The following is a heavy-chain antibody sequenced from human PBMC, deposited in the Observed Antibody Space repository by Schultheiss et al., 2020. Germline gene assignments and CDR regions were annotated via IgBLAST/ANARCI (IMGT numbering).Heavy chain of an antibody. Sequence: ASVKVSCKASGYTFTSYYMHWVRQAPGQGLEWMGIINPSGGSTSYAQKFQGRVTMTRDTSTSTVYMELSSLRSEDTAVYYCAGLLMRPLGSGHDAFDIWGEGRMGTVAS. CDR1: GYTFTSYY. CDR3: AGLLMRPLGSGHDAFDI. J-gene: IGHJ3*02. CDR2: INPSGGST. D-gene: IGHD2-15*01. V-gene: IGHV1-46*01.